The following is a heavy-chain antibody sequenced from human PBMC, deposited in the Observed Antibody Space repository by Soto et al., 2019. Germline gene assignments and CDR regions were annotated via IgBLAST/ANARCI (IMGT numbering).Heavy chain of an antibody. CDR1: GGSFSGYY. D-gene: IGHD5-18*01. CDR3: ARGVPRRFVDTAMGYYFDY. CDR2: INHSGST. J-gene: IGHJ4*02. V-gene: IGHV4-34*01. Sequence: SETLSLTCAVYGGSFSGYYWSWIRQPPGKGLEWIGEINHSGSTNYNPSLKSRVTISVDTSKNQFSLKLSSVTAADTAVYYCARGVPRRFVDTAMGYYFDYWGQGTLVTVSS.